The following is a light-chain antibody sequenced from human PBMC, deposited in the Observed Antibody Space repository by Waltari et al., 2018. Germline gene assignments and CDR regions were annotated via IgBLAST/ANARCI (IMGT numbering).Light chain of an antibody. CDR1: TPNIRRNL. J-gene: IGLJ3*02. CDR3: AAWDDSLNGHWV. V-gene: IGLV1-44*01. CDR2: RSD. Sequence: QAVLTQPPSASGTPGQRVTISCPGNTPNIRRNLVNWYQQVPGKAPKLVIYRSDQRPSGVPDRFSGSKSGSSASLAISGLQSEDEADYYCAAWDDSLNGHWVFGGGTKVTVL.